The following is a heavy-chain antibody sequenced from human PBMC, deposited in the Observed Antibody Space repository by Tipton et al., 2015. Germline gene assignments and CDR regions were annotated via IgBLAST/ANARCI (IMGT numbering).Heavy chain of an antibody. J-gene: IGHJ6*02. CDR3: AKVYCSSKGCDLPGYYYGMDV. CDR1: GFTFSSYA. D-gene: IGHD2-2*01. Sequence: GSLRLSCAASGFTFSSYAMTWVRQAPGKGLEWVSAMSGSGGSTYYADSVRGRFTVSRDDSKNTVFLQMNSLRPEDTAVYYCAKVYCSSKGCDLPGYYYGMDVWGQGTTVTVSS. CDR2: MSGSGGST. V-gene: IGHV3-23*01.